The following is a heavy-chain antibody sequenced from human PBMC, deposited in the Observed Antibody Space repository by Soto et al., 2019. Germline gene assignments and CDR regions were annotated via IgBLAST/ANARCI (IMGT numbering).Heavy chain of an antibody. CDR1: GGTFSSYA. Sequence: ASGKVSFQGSGGTFSSYAISWVRQAPGQGLEWMGGIIPIFGTANYAQKFQGRVTITADESTSTAYMELSSLRSEDTAVYYCARGDYGDYEWNCWGQGTLVTVSS. CDR2: IIPIFGTA. J-gene: IGHJ4*02. V-gene: IGHV1-69*01. CDR3: ARGDYGDYEWNC. D-gene: IGHD4-17*01.